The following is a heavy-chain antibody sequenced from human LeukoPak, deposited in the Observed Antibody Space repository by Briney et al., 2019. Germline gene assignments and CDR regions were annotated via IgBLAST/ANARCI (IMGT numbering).Heavy chain of an antibody. J-gene: IGHJ1*01. CDR1: GGSISSGSYY. V-gene: IGHV4-61*02. CDR2: IYTSGST. D-gene: IGHD3-22*01. CDR3: AREEYYYDSRGTAHEYLQH. Sequence: SETLSLTCTVSGGSISSGSYYWSWIRQPAGKGLEWIGRIYTSGSTNYNPSLKSRVTISINTSKNQFSLRLSSVTATDTAVNYCAREEYYYDSRGTAHEYLQHWGQGTLVTVSS.